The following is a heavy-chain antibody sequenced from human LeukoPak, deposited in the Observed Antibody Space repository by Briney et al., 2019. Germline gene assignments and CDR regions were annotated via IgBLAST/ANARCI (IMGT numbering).Heavy chain of an antibody. Sequence: KPGGTLRLSSAASGFTFCYYYMRWIRQAPGMGLEWISYPSPSSGSISYTDSVRGRFTMSRDNAENALYLEMNSLRAEDTAVYYCAREKKTEWTTGAFDMWGQGTMVIVSS. D-gene: IGHD3-3*01. CDR3: AREKKTEWTTGAFDM. CDR2: PSPSSGSI. CDR1: GFTFCYYY. V-gene: IGHV3-11*01. J-gene: IGHJ3*02.